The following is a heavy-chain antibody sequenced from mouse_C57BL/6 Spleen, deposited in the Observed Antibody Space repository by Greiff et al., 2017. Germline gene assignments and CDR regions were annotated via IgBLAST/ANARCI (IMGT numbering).Heavy chain of an antibody. D-gene: IGHD1-1*01. CDR2: IYWDDDK. V-gene: IGHV8-12*01. Sequence: QVTLKESGPGILQSSQTLSLTCSFSGFSLSTSGMGVSWIRQPSGKGLEWLAHIYWDDDKRYNPSLKSRLTISKDTSRNQVFLKITSVDTADTATYYCASIYYGSSLAYWYFDVWGTGTTVTVSS. CDR1: GFSLSTSGMG. J-gene: IGHJ1*03. CDR3: ASIYYGSSLAYWYFDV.